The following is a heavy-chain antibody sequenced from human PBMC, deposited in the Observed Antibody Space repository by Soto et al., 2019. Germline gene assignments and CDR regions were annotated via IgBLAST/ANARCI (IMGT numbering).Heavy chain of an antibody. CDR3: AILSYDILTGYSSFDY. J-gene: IGHJ4*02. V-gene: IGHV4-34*01. CDR1: GGSFSGYY. CDR2: INHSGST. D-gene: IGHD3-9*01. Sequence: SETLSLTCAVYGGSFSGYYWSWIRQPPGKGLEWIGEINHSGSTNYNPSLKSRVTISVDTSKNQFSLKLSSVTAADTAVYYCAILSYDILTGYSSFDYWGQGTLVTVSS.